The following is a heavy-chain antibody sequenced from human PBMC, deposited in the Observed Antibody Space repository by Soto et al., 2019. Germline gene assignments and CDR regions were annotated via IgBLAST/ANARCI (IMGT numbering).Heavy chain of an antibody. J-gene: IGHJ5*02. CDR2: IYYSGST. D-gene: IGHD4-4*01. V-gene: IGHV4-30-4*01. CDR1: GGSISSGDYY. CDR3: ARDGDPTLQQYNWFDP. Sequence: SETLSLTCTVSGGSISSGDYYWSWIRQPPGKGLEWIGYIYYSGSTYYNPSLKSRVTISVDTSKNQFSLKLSSVTAADTAVYYCARDGDPTLQQYNWFDPWGQGTLVTVSS.